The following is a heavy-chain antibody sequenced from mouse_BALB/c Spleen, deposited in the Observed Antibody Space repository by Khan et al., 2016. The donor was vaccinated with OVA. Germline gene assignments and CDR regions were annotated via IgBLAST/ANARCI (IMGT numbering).Heavy chain of an antibody. CDR3: ARPPYFSDGLGI. Sequence: QIQLVQSGPELKKPGETVKISCKASGHTFTKYGMNWVKQAPGKGLKWMGWINTYTGEPAYADDFNGRFAFYLETSASTAYLQINNLKNEDTATYFCARPPYFSDGLGIWGPGTSVPVSS. V-gene: IGHV9-3-1*01. CDR1: GHTFTKYG. J-gene: IGHJ4*01. D-gene: IGHD2-3*01. CDR2: INTYTGEP.